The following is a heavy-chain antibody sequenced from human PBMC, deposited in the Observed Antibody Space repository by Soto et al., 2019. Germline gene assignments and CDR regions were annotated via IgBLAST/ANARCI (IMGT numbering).Heavy chain of an antibody. D-gene: IGHD6-13*01. CDR3: VLGSSWYFERQYYFDY. CDR1: GGTFSSYA. J-gene: IGHJ4*02. Sequence: GASVKVSCKASGGTFSSYAISWVRQAPGQGLEWMGGIIPIFGTANYAQKFQGRVTITADESTSTAYMELSSLGSEDTAVYYCVLGSSWYFERQYYFDYWGQGTLVTVSS. CDR2: IIPIFGTA. V-gene: IGHV1-69*13.